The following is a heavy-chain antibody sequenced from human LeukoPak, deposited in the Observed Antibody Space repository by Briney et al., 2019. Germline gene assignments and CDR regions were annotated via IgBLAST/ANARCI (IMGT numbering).Heavy chain of an antibody. Sequence: GGSLRLSCAASGFSFSSTWMSWVRQAPGKGLEWVAIIQHDGGVTFYVDPVKGRFTISRDNAKNSLYLQMNSLRAEDTAVYYCARDKYSSSQALWYWGQGTLVTVSS. CDR3: ARDKYSSSQALWY. CDR2: IQHDGGVT. CDR1: GFSFSSTW. D-gene: IGHD6-13*01. J-gene: IGHJ4*02. V-gene: IGHV3-7*01.